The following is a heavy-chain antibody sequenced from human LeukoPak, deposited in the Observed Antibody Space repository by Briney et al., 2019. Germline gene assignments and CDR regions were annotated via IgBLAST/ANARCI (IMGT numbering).Heavy chain of an antibody. CDR1: GGSISSYY. V-gene: IGHV4-4*07. CDR2: IYTSGST. J-gene: IGHJ2*01. D-gene: IGHD2-2*01. Sequence: SETLSLTCTVSGGSISSYYWSWIRQPARKGLEWIGRIYTSGSTNYNPSLKSRVTMSVDTSKNQFSLKLSSVTAADTAVYYCARDVVVVPGTLYWYFDLWGRGTLVTVSS. CDR3: ARDVVVVPGTLYWYFDL.